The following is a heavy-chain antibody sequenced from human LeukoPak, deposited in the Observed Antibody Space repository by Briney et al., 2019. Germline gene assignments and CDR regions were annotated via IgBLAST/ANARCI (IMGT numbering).Heavy chain of an antibody. CDR2: VSGRGGST. CDR3: AKGDTGMVRRYYLDH. Sequence: QPGGSLRLSCEASGFTFSNYAMNWVRQAPGKGLEWVSVVSGRGGSTYYAEPVKGRFTISRDNSKNTLYLQMNTLRAEDTAVYYCAKGDTGMVRRYYLDHWGQGSLVTVSS. D-gene: IGHD5-18*01. V-gene: IGHV3-23*01. J-gene: IGHJ4*02. CDR1: GFTFSNYA.